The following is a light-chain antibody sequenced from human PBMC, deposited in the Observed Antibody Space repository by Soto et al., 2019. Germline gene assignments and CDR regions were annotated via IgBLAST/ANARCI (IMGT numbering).Light chain of an antibody. CDR1: QSVTTF. J-gene: IGKJ2*01. V-gene: IGKV3-11*01. Sequence: EIILTQSPATLSLSPGERATLSCRASQSVTTFLAWYQQKPGQAPRLLIYDVSKRATGIPARFSGSGSGTDFTLTISSLEPEDFAVYYCQQYGSSPPYTFGQGTKLEIK. CDR3: QQYGSSPPYT. CDR2: DVS.